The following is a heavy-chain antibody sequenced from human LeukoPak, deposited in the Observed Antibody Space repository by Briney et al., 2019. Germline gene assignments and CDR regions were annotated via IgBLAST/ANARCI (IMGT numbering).Heavy chain of an antibody. D-gene: IGHD6-13*01. CDR3: AKDGRVAAAAYYFDY. Sequence: GGSLRLSCAASGFTFSSHGMHWVRQAPGKGLEWVAVIANDGRDKKYADSVKGRFTISRDNSKNTLYLQMNSLRAEDTVIYYCAKDGRVAAAAYYFDYWGQGTLATVSS. CDR2: IANDGRDK. CDR1: GFTFSSHG. V-gene: IGHV3-30*18. J-gene: IGHJ4*02.